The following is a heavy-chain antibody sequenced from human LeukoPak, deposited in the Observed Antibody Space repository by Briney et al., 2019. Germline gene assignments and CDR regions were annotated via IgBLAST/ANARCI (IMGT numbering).Heavy chain of an antibody. CDR1: GFTFSSYS. Sequence: KAGGSLRLSCAASGFTFSSYSMNWVRQAPGKGLEWVSSISSSSSYIYYADSVKGRFTISRDNAKNSLYLQMNSLRAGDEAVYYCANGPGKSIAAAGDLWGQGSLVTVPS. V-gene: IGHV3-21*01. J-gene: IGHJ5*02. D-gene: IGHD6-13*01. CDR3: ANGPGKSIAAAGDL. CDR2: ISSSSSYI.